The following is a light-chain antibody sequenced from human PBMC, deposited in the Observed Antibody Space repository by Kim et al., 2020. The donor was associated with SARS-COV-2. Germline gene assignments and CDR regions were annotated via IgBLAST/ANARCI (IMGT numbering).Light chain of an antibody. CDR1: QRISIN. V-gene: IGKV3-15*01. Sequence: SVSPGERATLFCRASQRISINLAWFQHKPGQSPRLLIFGASSRANGIPARFSGSGSGTEFTLTIDDLQSDDVADYFCQQYNRWPLTFGGGTKLEIK. CDR2: GAS. J-gene: IGKJ4*01. CDR3: QQYNRWPLT.